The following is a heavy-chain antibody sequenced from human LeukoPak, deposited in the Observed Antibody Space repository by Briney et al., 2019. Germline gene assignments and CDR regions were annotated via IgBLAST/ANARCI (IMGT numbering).Heavy chain of an antibody. CDR1: GLTFSIYS. CDR2: INGDGTST. CDR3: ARTGSGGDLDI. V-gene: IGHV3-74*01. J-gene: IGHJ3*02. D-gene: IGHD2-15*01. Sequence: GGSLTLSCAVSGLTFSIYSMNWVRPAPGKGLVWVSVINGDGTSTIYADSVKGRFTISRDNAKSTVYLQMNSLRAEDTAVYYCARTGSGGDLDIWGQGTMVTVSS.